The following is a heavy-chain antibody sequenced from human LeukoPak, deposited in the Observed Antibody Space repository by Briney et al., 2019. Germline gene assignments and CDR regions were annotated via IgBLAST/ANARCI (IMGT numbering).Heavy chain of an antibody. J-gene: IGHJ3*02. V-gene: IGHV3-30*04. CDR3: AKDYGGSSWYTEAFDI. CDR1: GFTFSSYA. Sequence: GGSLRLSCAASGFTFSSYAMHWVHQAPGKGLEWVAVISYDGSNKYYADSVKGRFTTSRDNSKNTLYLQMNSLRAEDTAVYYCAKDYGGSSWYTEAFDIWGQGTMVTVSS. CDR2: ISYDGSNK. D-gene: IGHD6-13*01.